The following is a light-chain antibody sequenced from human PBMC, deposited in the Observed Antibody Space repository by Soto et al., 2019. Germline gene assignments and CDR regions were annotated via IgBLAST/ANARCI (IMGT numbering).Light chain of an antibody. CDR2: AAS. J-gene: IGKJ4*01. Sequence: DIQMTQSPSSLSASVGGRVTITCRASQSISSYLNWYQQKPGKAPKLLIYAASSLQSGVPSRFSGSGSGTDFTLTISSLQPEDFATYYCQQRYSTPRTFGGGTKVEIK. CDR1: QSISSY. V-gene: IGKV1-39*01. CDR3: QQRYSTPRT.